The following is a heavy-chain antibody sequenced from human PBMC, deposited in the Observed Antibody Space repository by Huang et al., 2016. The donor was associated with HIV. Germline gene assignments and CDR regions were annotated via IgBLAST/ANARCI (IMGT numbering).Heavy chain of an antibody. CDR3: ARATYRDFEYSFDF. CDR2: SYATGTT. CDR1: GDSITRSMNYY. V-gene: IGHV4-61*09. D-gene: IGHD2-21*01. Sequence: QVQLQESGPGLVKPSQTLSLICSVSGDSITRSMNYYWTWVRQPAGQGLDYVGLSYATGTTYYTPSLKTRVSISLDTSKNQFSLRLTSMTAADTAVYYCARATYRDFEYSFDFWGQGIVVTVSS. J-gene: IGHJ4*02.